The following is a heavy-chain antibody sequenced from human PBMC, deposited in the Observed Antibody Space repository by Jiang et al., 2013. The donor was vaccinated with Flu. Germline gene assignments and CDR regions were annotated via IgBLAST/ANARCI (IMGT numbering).Heavy chain of an antibody. J-gene: IGHJ4*02. V-gene: IGHV4-59*12. CDR3: AREKEGSRYFDY. D-gene: IGHD2-2*01. CDR2: IYYSGST. Sequence: PGLVKPSETLSLTCTVSGGSIISYYWSWIRQPPGKELEWIGYIYYSGSTNYNPSLKSRVTMSLDTSKNQFSLRLSSVTAADTAVYYCAREKEGSRYFDYWGQGTLVTVSS. CDR1: GGSIISYY.